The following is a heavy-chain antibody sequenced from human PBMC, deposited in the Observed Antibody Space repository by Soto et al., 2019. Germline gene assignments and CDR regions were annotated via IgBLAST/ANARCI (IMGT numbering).Heavy chain of an antibody. CDR2: IYYSGST. CDR1: GGSISSYY. D-gene: IGHD3-10*01. V-gene: IGHV4-59*01. Sequence: SETLSLTCTVSGGSISSYYWSWIRQPPGKGLEWIGYIYYSGSTNYNPSLKSRVTISVDTSKNQFSLKLSSVTAADTAVYYCARGTYYYGSGSYYNVHYYYYGMDVWGQGTTVTVSS. J-gene: IGHJ6*02. CDR3: ARGTYYYGSGSYYNVHYYYYGMDV.